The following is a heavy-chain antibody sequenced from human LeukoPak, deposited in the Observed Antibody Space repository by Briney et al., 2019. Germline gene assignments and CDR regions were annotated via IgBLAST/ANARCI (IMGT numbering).Heavy chain of an antibody. CDR2: MNPNSGNT. Sequence: ASVKVSCKASGYTFTSYDINWVRQATGQGLEWMGWMNPNSGNTGYAQKFQGRVTMTRNTSISTAYMELSSLRSEDTAVYYCARNRPFTINAFDIWGQGTMVTVSS. CDR1: GYTFTSYD. CDR3: ARNRPFTINAFDI. J-gene: IGHJ3*02. D-gene: IGHD3-10*01. V-gene: IGHV1-8*01.